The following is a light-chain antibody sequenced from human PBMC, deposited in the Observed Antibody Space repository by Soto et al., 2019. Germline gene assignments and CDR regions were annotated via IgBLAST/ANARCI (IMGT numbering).Light chain of an antibody. J-gene: IGKJ1*01. CDR2: KAS. CDR3: QQYNSYSPWT. V-gene: IGKV1-5*03. CDR1: QSISSW. Sequence: DTQMTQSPSTLSASVGSRVIIICXXSQSISSWLAWYQQKPGKAPKLLIYKASSLESGVPSRFSGSGSGTEFTLTISSLQPDDFATYYCQQYNSYSPWTFGQGTKVDIK.